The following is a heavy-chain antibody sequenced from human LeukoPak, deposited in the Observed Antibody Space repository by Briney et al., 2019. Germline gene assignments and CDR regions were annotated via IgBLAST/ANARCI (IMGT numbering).Heavy chain of an antibody. CDR1: GGSFSGYY. D-gene: IGHD2-21*02. J-gene: IGHJ4*02. Sequence: SETLSLTCAVYGGSFSGYYWSWIRQPPGKGLEWIGEINHSGSTNYNPSLKSRVTISVDTSKNQFSLKLSSVTAADTAVYYCASLYCGGDCHADYWGQGTLVTVSS. CDR3: ASLYCGGDCHADY. V-gene: IGHV4-34*01. CDR2: INHSGST.